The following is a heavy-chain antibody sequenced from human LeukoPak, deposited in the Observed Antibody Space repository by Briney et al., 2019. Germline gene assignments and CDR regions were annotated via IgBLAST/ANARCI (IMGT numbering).Heavy chain of an antibody. CDR3: ARVYTVMGATTVDHYHYYMDV. CDR2: IYTRGTA. CDR1: GGSIRSGSYY. J-gene: IGHJ6*03. D-gene: IGHD5-18*01. Sequence: SQTLSLTCTVSGGSIRSGSYYWSWIRQPAGKGLEWIGHIYTRGTANYNPSVKSRVTVSLDTSKNQISLKLSSVTAADTAIYYCARVYTVMGATTVDHYHYYMDVWGKGTTVTVSS. V-gene: IGHV4-61*09.